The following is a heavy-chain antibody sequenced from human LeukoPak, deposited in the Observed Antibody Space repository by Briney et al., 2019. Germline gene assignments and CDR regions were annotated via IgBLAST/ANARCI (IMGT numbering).Heavy chain of an antibody. CDR1: GLTFDDYG. V-gene: IGHV3-20*04. J-gene: IGHJ4*02. D-gene: IGHD1-14*01. Sequence: PGGSLRLSCVGSGLTFDDYGMSWVRQSPGKGLEWVAGINWNGGSTGYADSVKGRFTISRDNAKNSLYLQMNSLRGEDTALYYCAISPGITGTTTGFDYWGQGTLVIVSS. CDR3: AISPGITGTTTGFDY. CDR2: INWNGGST.